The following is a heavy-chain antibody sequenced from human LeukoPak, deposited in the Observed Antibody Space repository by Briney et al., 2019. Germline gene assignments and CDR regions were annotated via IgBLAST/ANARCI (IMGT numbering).Heavy chain of an antibody. J-gene: IGHJ4*02. D-gene: IGHD3-22*01. CDR3: ARQYYDSSGYYFDY. Sequence: GASVKVSCKASGYIFTGYYMHWVRQAPGQGLEWMGWISAYNGNTNYAQKLQGRVTMTTDTSTSTAYMELRSLRSDDTAVYYCARQYYDSSGYYFDYWGQGTLVTVSS. CDR2: ISAYNGNT. V-gene: IGHV1-18*04. CDR1: GYIFTGYY.